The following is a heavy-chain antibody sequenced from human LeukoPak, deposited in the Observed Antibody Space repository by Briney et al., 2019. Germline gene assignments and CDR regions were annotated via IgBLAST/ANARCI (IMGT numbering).Heavy chain of an antibody. CDR2: IYYSGST. D-gene: IGHD3-10*01. CDR3: ATGLVRGVIEDY. CDR1: GGSISSGGYH. Sequence: SETLSLTCTVSGGSISSGGYHWSWIRQHPGKGLEWIGYIYYSGSTYYNPSLKSRVTISVDTSKNQFSLKLSSVTAADTAVYYCATGLVRGVIEDYWGQGTLVTVSS. V-gene: IGHV4-31*03. J-gene: IGHJ4*02.